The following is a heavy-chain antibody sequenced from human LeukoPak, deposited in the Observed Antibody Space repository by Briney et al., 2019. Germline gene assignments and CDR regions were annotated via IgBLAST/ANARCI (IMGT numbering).Heavy chain of an antibody. CDR3: ARDRDGYSPWYFDY. CDR2: INPNSGGT. D-gene: IGHD5-24*01. Sequence: ASAKVSCKASGYTFTGYYMHWVRQAPGQGLEWMGWINPNSGGTNYAQKFQGRVTMTRDTSISTAYMELSRLRSDDTAVYYCARDRDGYSPWYFDYWGQGTLVTVSS. V-gene: IGHV1-2*02. J-gene: IGHJ4*02. CDR1: GYTFTGYY.